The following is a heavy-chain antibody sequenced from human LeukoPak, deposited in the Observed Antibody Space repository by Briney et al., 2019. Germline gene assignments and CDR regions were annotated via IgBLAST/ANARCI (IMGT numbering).Heavy chain of an antibody. V-gene: IGHV1-69*13. Sequence: SVKVSCKASGGTFSSYAISWVRQAPGQGLEWMGGIIPIFGIANYAQKFQGRVTITADESTSTAYMELSSLRSEDTAVYYCASEMATTRTFDYWGQGTLVTVSS. CDR3: ASEMATTRTFDY. CDR2: IIPIFGIA. J-gene: IGHJ4*02. CDR1: GGTFSSYA. D-gene: IGHD5-24*01.